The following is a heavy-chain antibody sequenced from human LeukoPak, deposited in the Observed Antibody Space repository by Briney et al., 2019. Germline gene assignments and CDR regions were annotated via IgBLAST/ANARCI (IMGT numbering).Heavy chain of an antibody. CDR2: IYHSGST. V-gene: IGHV4-30-2*01. D-gene: IGHD1-1*01. Sequence: MSSETLSLTCTVSGGSISSGGYYWSWIRQPPGKGLEWIGYIYHSGSTYYNPSLKSRVTISVDRSKNQFSLKLSSVTAADTAVYYCARAMLGRREDYYYYMDVWGKGTTVTVSS. CDR1: GGSISSGGYY. CDR3: ARAMLGRREDYYYYMDV. J-gene: IGHJ6*03.